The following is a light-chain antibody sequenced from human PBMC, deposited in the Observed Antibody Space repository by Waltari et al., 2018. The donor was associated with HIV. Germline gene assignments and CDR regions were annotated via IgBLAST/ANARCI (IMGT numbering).Light chain of an antibody. CDR1: QGISSY. J-gene: IGKJ1*01. CDR3: QQYYSYPRT. CDR2: AAS. Sequence: AIRMTQSPSSFSASTGDRVTITCRASQGISSYLAWYQQKPGKAPKLLIYAASTLQSGVPSRCSGSGSGTDFTLTISCLQSEDFATYYCQQYYSYPRTFGQGIKVEIK. V-gene: IGKV1-8*01.